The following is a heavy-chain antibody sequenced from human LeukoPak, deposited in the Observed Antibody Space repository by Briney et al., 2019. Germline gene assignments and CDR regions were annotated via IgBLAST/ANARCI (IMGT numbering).Heavy chain of an antibody. D-gene: IGHD3-10*01. CDR3: ARDFLLGHYGSGSYPRPED. Sequence: GRSLRLSCAASGFTFSSYGMHWVRQAPGKGLEWVAVMSFDGSHTYYADSVKGRFTISRDNSKNTLYLQMNSLRAEDTAVYYCARDFLLGHYGSGSYPRPEDWGQGTLVTVSS. V-gene: IGHV3-30*03. J-gene: IGHJ4*02. CDR2: MSFDGSHT. CDR1: GFTFSSYG.